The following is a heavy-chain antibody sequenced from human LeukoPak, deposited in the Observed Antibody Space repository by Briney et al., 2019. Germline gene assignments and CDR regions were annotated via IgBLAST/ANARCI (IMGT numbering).Heavy chain of an antibody. Sequence: ASETLSLTCAVSGGSFSDNWWSWIRQPPGKGLEWIGEISPSGHTNYEPSLKTRVTISADTSKNQFSLSLTSVTAADTAVYYCAKNNWFDPWGQGTLVTVSS. V-gene: IGHV4-34*01. CDR1: GGSFSDNW. CDR2: ISPSGHT. J-gene: IGHJ5*02. CDR3: AKNNWFDP.